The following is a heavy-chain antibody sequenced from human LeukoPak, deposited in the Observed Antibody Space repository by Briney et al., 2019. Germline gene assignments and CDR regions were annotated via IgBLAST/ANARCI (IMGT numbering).Heavy chain of an antibody. CDR3: ARDPRAGYSSSRTNY. Sequence: GGSLRPSCAASGFAFSSYSMNWVRQAPGKGLEWVSSISSSSSYIYYADSVKGRFTISRDNAKNSLYLQTNSLRAEDTAVYYCARDPRAGYSSSRTNYWGQGTLVTVSS. D-gene: IGHD6-13*01. CDR2: ISSSSSYI. V-gene: IGHV3-21*01. J-gene: IGHJ4*02. CDR1: GFAFSSYS.